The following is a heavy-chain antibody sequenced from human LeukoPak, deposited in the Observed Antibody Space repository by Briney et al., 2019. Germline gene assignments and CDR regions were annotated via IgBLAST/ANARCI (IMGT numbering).Heavy chain of an antibody. V-gene: IGHV3-53*01. CDR3: AREGEYSGSPTDY. J-gene: IGHJ4*02. CDR1: GFTVSRYY. D-gene: IGHD5-12*01. CDR2: VYSDGTT. Sequence: GGSLRLSCAASGFTVSRYYMSWVRQAPGKGLEWVSIVYSDGTTYYADSVKGRFTISRDDSKNTQYLRMDNLRAEDTAVYYCAREGEYSGSPTDYWGQGTLVTVSS.